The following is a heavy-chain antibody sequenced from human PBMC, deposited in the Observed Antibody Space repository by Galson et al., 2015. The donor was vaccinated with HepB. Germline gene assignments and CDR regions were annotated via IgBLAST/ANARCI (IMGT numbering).Heavy chain of an antibody. J-gene: IGHJ4*02. Sequence: SLRLSCAASGFTFSDYYMSWIRQAPGKGLEWVSYISSSSSYTNYADSVKGRFTISRDNAKNSLYLQMNSLRAEDTAVYYCARESTMVRGPADYWGQGTLVTVSS. CDR2: ISSSSSYT. D-gene: IGHD3-10*01. V-gene: IGHV3-11*06. CDR1: GFTFSDYY. CDR3: ARESTMVRGPADY.